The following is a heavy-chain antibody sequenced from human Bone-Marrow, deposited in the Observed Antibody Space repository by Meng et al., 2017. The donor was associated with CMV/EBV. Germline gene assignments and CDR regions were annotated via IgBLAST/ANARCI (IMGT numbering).Heavy chain of an antibody. CDR3: ARDMIGLLWFGELSWFQGYYYYGMDF. J-gene: IGHJ6*02. CDR1: GFTFSSYA. CDR2: ISYDGSNK. V-gene: IGHV3-30*04. D-gene: IGHD3-10*01. Sequence: GESLKISCAASGFTFSSYAMHWVRQAPGKGLEWVAVISYDGSNKYYADSVKGRFTISRDNSKNTLYLQMNSLRAEDTAVYYCARDMIGLLWFGELSWFQGYYYYGMDFWGQGTTVTVSS.